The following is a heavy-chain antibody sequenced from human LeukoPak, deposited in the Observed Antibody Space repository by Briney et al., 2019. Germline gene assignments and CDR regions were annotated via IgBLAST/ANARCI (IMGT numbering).Heavy chain of an antibody. CDR2: INHSGST. Sequence: SETLSLTCTVSGGSISSYYWSWIRQPPGKGLEWIGEINHSGSTNYNPSLKSRVTISVDTSKNQFSLKLSSVTAADTAVYYCAREDCSSTSCLYFDYWGQGTLVTVSS. D-gene: IGHD2-2*01. CDR1: GGSISSYY. V-gene: IGHV4-34*01. J-gene: IGHJ4*02. CDR3: AREDCSSTSCLYFDY.